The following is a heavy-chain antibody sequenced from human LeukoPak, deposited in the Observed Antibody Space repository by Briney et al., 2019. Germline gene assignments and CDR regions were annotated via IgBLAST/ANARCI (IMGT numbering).Heavy chain of an antibody. Sequence: GGSLRLSCAASGFTFSSYGMHWVRQAPGKGLEWVALIRYNGSNKYYADSVKGRFTISRDSSKNTLYLQMNSLRAEDTAVYYCARGPDSSGYYYYYYYYYMDVWGKGTTVTISS. V-gene: IGHV3-30*02. CDR3: ARGPDSSGYYYYYYYYYMDV. CDR1: GFTFSSYG. CDR2: IRYNGSNK. J-gene: IGHJ6*03. D-gene: IGHD3-22*01.